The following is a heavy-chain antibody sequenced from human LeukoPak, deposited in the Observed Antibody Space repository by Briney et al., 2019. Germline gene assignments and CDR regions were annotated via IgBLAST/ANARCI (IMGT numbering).Heavy chain of an antibody. CDR1: GFTFSTYW. J-gene: IGHJ6*02. V-gene: IGHV3-7*04. CDR3: ARFGVPSGVDV. CDR2: IKPDGSEK. Sequence: GGSLRLSCAASGFTFSTYWMSWVRQGPGKGLEWVANIKPDGSEKDYVDSLKGRFTISRDNAKNSLYLQVNSLRVEDTAVYYCARFGVPSGVDVWGQGTTVTVSS. D-gene: IGHD3-16*01.